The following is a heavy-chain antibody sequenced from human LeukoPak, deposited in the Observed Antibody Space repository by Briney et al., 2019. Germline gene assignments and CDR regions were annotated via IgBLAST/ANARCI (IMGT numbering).Heavy chain of an antibody. J-gene: IGHJ5*02. V-gene: IGHV1-69*01. CDR1: GGTFNNYP. D-gene: IGHD6-13*01. Sequence: SVKVSCKASGGTFNNYPISWVRQAPGRGLEWMGGIIPIFGTTNYAPKFQGRVTFIADESTSTVYMELSSLRSEDTAVYYCARVGGGSSTWYGWFDPWGQGTLVTVSS. CDR3: ARVGGGSSTWYGWFDP. CDR2: IIPIFGTT.